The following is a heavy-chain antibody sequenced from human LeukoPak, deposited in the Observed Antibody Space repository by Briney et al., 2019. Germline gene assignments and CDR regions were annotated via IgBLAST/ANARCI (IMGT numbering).Heavy chain of an antibody. CDR1: GFTFSSHD. J-gene: IGHJ4*02. CDR2: ISGGGGST. Sequence: GGSLRLSCAASGFTFSSHDMTWVRQAPGRGLEWVSSISGGGGSTYYADSAKGRFTISRDNSKNTLYLQLNSLRAEDTAEYYCARHSGSDHGLTLDSWGQGTLVTVSS. CDR3: ARHSGSDHGLTLDS. V-gene: IGHV3-23*01. D-gene: IGHD4/OR15-4a*01.